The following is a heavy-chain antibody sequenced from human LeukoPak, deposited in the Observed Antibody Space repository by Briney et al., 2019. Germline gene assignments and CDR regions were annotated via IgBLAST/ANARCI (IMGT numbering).Heavy chain of an antibody. J-gene: IGHJ4*02. CDR1: GFTFSSYS. CDR2: ISSISSYI. Sequence: GGSLRLSCAASGFTFSSYSMNWVRQAPGKGLEWVSSISSISSYIYYADSVKGRFTITRDNAKNSVSLQMNSLRDEDTAVYYCAKEAADTAMVQYWGQGTLVPVSS. V-gene: IGHV3-21*01. CDR3: AKEAADTAMVQY. D-gene: IGHD5-18*01.